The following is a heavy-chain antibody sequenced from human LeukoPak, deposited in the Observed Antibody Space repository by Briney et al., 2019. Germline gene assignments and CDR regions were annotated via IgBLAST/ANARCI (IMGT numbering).Heavy chain of an antibody. D-gene: IGHD1-14*01. V-gene: IGHV3-74*01. Sequence: GGSLRLSCAASGFSFSNYWMHWVRQAPGKGLVCVSRIDFDGTDTVYADSVKGRFTISRDNAKNTLYLQMNSLKAEDTAVYYCARDGDSTVDFDYWGQGTLVTVSS. J-gene: IGHJ4*02. CDR3: ARDGDSTVDFDY. CDR2: IDFDGTDT. CDR1: GFSFSNYW.